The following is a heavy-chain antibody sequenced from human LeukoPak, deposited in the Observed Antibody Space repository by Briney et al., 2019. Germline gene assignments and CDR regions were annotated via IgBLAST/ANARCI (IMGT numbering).Heavy chain of an antibody. D-gene: IGHD2-15*01. CDR1: GGSISKSPYY. CDR2: IYYSGNT. CDR3: ARSGPYCSGGSCYAYAMDV. V-gene: IGHV4-39*02. Sequence: SETLPLTCSVSGGSISKSPYYWAWIRQTPGKGLEWIANIYYSGNTYYNLSLKSRVTISVDTSKNHFSLKLNSVTAADTAVYYCARSGPYCSGGSCYAYAMDVWGQGTTATVCS. J-gene: IGHJ6*02.